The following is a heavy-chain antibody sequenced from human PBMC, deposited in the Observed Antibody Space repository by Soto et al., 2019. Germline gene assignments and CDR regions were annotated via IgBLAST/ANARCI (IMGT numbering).Heavy chain of an antibody. Sequence: QVQLVQSGAEVKRPGSSVKVSCKASGDSFSRSTFSWVRQAPGQGLEWMGRFIPMLGITNYAQTFQGRVTITADKSTSTAYMDLISLRSEDTAVYYCARGVDTAMVPYCFDYWGQGTLVTVSS. CDR2: FIPMLGIT. D-gene: IGHD5-18*01. CDR3: ARGVDTAMVPYCFDY. V-gene: IGHV1-69*02. J-gene: IGHJ4*02. CDR1: GDSFSRST.